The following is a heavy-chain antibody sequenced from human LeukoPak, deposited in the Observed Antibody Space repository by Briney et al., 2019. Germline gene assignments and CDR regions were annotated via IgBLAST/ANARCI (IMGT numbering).Heavy chain of an antibody. CDR2: IWHDGSNT. D-gene: IGHD3-10*01. V-gene: IGHV3-33*01. J-gene: IGHJ3*02. CDR3: ARDGMVRGVIIWDAFDI. Sequence: GRSLRLSCAASGFTFSSYGMHWVRQAPGKGLEWVAVIWHDGSNTYSADSVKGRFTISRDNSKNTLYLQMNSLRAEDTAVYYCARDGMVRGVIIWDAFDIWGQGTMVTVSS. CDR1: GFTFSSYG.